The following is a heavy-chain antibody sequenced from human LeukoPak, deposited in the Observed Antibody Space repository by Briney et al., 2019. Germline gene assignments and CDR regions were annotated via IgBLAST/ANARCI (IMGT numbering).Heavy chain of an antibody. D-gene: IGHD5-24*01. V-gene: IGHV6-1*01. Sequence: SQTLSLTCAISGDSVSSNSAAWNWIRQSPSRGLEWLGRTYYRSKWYNDYAVSVKSRITINPDTSKNQFSLQLNSVTPEDTAVYYCARGVDGPKLHESPPMPPNYYYYMDVWGKGTTVTVSS. CDR3: ARGVDGPKLHESPPMPPNYYYYMDV. CDR2: TYYRSKWYN. J-gene: IGHJ6*03. CDR1: GDSVSSNSAA.